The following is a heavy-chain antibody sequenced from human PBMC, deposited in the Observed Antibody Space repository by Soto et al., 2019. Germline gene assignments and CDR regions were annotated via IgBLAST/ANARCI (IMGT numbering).Heavy chain of an antibody. J-gene: IGHJ4*02. CDR1: GFTFSSFG. Sequence: QVQLVESGGGVVQPGRSLRLSCAVSGFTFSSFGMHWVRQAPGKGLEWVALISYDGSNEYYGDSVKGRVTISRDNSKNTLYLQMKNLRPEDTAIYYWGKDHWYGVGDLQFDYWGQGTLVTVSS. CDR2: ISYDGSNE. CDR3: GKDHWYGVGDLQFDY. D-gene: IGHD3-10*01. V-gene: IGHV3-30*18.